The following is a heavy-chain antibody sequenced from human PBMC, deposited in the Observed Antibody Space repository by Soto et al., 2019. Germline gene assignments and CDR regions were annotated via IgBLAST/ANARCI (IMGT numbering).Heavy chain of an antibody. J-gene: IGHJ3*01. CDR3: ASAGGNSRAFDF. CDR2: IYHSGII. Sequence: QVQLQESGPGLVKPSGTLSLTCAVSGGSISNGNWWSWVRQPPGQGLEWIGEIYHSGIINYNPSLKSRVAGSVDNAKNQFSLKLTSVTAADTAVYYCASAGGNSRAFDFWGQGTMLTVSS. V-gene: IGHV4-4*02. CDR1: GGSISNGNW.